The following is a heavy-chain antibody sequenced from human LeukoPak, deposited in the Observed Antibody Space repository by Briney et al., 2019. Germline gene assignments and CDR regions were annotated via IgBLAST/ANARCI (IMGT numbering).Heavy chain of an antibody. V-gene: IGHV3-11*01. Sequence: GGSLRLSCAASGFTFSDYYMSWIRQAPGKGLEWVSYIRCRGSTIYYADSVKGRFTISRDNAKNSLYLQMNSLRAEDTAVYYCARARGWFGELLHYYYGMDVWGQGTTVTVSS. J-gene: IGHJ6*02. CDR2: IRCRGSTI. CDR3: ARARGWFGELLHYYYGMDV. CDR1: GFTFSDYY. D-gene: IGHD3-10*01.